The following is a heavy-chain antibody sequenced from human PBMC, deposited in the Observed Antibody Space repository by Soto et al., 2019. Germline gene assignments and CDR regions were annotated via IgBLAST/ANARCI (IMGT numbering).Heavy chain of an antibody. CDR2: IYYSGST. Sequence: QVQLQESGPGLVKPSQTLSLTCTVSGGSISSGDYYWSWIRQPPGKGLEWIGYIYYSGSTYYNPSLTSRVTITVDPSKSQCSLKLSSVTAADTAVYYCARGSYYYDRSGYYHYWGQGTLVTVSS. D-gene: IGHD3-22*01. V-gene: IGHV4-30-4*01. J-gene: IGHJ4*02. CDR1: GGSISSGDYY. CDR3: ARGSYYYDRSGYYHY.